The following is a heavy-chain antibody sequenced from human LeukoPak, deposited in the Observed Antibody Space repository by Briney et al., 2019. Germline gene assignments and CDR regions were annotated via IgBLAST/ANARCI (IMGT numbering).Heavy chain of an antibody. J-gene: IGHJ6*03. CDR2: IHYSGSS. D-gene: IGHD2-21*01. V-gene: IGHV4-59*08. CDR1: DGSISSYY. Sequence: SEPLSLTCTVSDGSISSYYWSWIRQPTGKGLEWIGYIHYSGSSAYIPSLKSRLTMSVDTSKNQFSLRLTSVTAADTALYYCARWYCGGNTCLHMDVWGKGTSVTPSS. CDR3: ARWYCGGNTCLHMDV.